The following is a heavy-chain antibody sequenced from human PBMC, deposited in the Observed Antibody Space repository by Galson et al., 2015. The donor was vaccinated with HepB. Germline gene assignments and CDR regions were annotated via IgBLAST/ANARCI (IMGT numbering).Heavy chain of an antibody. CDR3: AREESIAGFRGQYGMDV. D-gene: IGHD6-6*01. Sequence: SLRLSCAASGFTFSSYWMSWVRQAPGKGLEWVANIKQDGSEKYYVDSVKGRFTISRDNAKNSLYLQMNSLRAEDTAVYYCAREESIAGFRGQYGMDVWGQGTTVTVSS. CDR2: IKQDGSEK. V-gene: IGHV3-7*03. J-gene: IGHJ6*02. CDR1: GFTFSSYW.